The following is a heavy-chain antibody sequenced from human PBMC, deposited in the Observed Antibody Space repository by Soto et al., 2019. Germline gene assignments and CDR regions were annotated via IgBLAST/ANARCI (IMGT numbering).Heavy chain of an antibody. J-gene: IGHJ4*02. CDR2: IIPILGIA. CDR3: ASPSYDILTGYPY. D-gene: IGHD3-9*01. CDR1: GGTFSSYT. Sequence: QVQLVQSGAKVKKPGSSVKDSCKASGGTFSSYTISWVRQAPGQGLEWMGRIIPILGIANYAQKFQGRVTITADKSTSTAYMELSSLRSEDTAVYYCASPSYDILTGYPYWGQGTLVTVSS. V-gene: IGHV1-69*02.